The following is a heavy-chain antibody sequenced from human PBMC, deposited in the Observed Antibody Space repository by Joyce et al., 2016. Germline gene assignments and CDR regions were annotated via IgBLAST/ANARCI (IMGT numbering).Heavy chain of an antibody. CDR1: GGSVSGGNW. CDR3: ATTNSSGWYRIDY. D-gene: IGHD6-19*01. V-gene: IGHV4-4*02. Sequence: QVQLQESGPGLVKPSGTLSLTCAVSGGSVSGGNWWSWVRQPPGKGLDWIGEIHHTGSTNYHPSHKSRVTMSVDKSKNQFSLKLTPVTAADTAIYYCATTNSSGWYRIDYWGQGTLVTVSS. CDR2: IHHTGST. J-gene: IGHJ4*02.